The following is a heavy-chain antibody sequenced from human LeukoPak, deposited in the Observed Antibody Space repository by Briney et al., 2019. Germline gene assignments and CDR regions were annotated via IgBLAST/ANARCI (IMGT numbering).Heavy chain of an antibody. Sequence: GASVKVSCKASGYTFSNYAMHWVRQAPRQRLEWMGWINAGNGNTKYSQKFQGRVTITRDTSASTVYMELSSLNSEDTAVYYCARVVEQWLPTGAFDIWGQGTMVTVSS. CDR2: INAGNGNT. CDR3: ARVVEQWLPTGAFDI. J-gene: IGHJ3*02. D-gene: IGHD6-19*01. CDR1: GYTFSNYA. V-gene: IGHV1-3*01.